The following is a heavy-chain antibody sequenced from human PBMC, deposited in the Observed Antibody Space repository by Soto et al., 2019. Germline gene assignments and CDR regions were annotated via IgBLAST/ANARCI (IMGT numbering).Heavy chain of an antibody. CDR3: ARQTTYSSSWYDY. D-gene: IGHD6-13*01. Sequence: SETLSLTCTVSGGSISNYYWTWIRQPAGKGLEWIGRIYTSGSTNYNPSLKSRVTMSVDTCKNQFSLKLSSVTAADTALYYCARQTTYSSSWYDYWGHGTLVTVSS. V-gene: IGHV4-4*07. CDR2: IYTSGST. CDR1: GGSISNYY. J-gene: IGHJ5*01.